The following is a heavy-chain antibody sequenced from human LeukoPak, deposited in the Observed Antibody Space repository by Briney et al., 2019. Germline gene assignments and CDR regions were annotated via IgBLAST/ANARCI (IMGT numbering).Heavy chain of an antibody. CDR2: MNPNSGNT. D-gene: IGHD3-10*01. V-gene: IGHV1-8*01. Sequence: GASVKVSCKASGYTFTSYDINWVRQATGQGLEWMGWMNPNSGNTGYAQKFQGRVTMTRNTSISTAYMELSSLRSEDTAVYYCARRGEYYYGSGSSDAFDIWGQGIMVTVSS. CDR1: GYTFTSYD. J-gene: IGHJ3*02. CDR3: ARRGEYYYGSGSSDAFDI.